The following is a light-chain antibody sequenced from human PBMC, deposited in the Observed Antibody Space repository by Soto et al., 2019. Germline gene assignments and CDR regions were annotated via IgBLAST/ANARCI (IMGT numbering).Light chain of an antibody. J-gene: IGLJ1*01. CDR1: SSDAGGYNY. Sequence: QSVLTQPHSVSGSPGQSVTISCTGTSSDAGGYNYVSWYLHDPGKAPKLVIYDVNRRPSGVPDRFSGSKSGSTASLTISGLQTEDEADYYCCAYAGRTSYVFGTATKVTVX. CDR2: DVN. CDR3: CAYAGRTSYV. V-gene: IGLV2-11*01.